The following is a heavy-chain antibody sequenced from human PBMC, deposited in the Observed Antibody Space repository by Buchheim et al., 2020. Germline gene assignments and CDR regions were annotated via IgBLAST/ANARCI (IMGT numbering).Heavy chain of an antibody. V-gene: IGHV4-31*03. CDR2: IYYSGST. CDR3: ARSYCSGGSCYYQNDWYFDL. Sequence: QVQLQESGPGLVKPSQTLSLTCTVSGGSISSGGYYWSWIRQHPGKGLEWIGYIYYSGSTYYNPSLKSRVTISVDTPKNQFSLKLSSVTAADTAVYYCARSYCSGGSCYYQNDWYFDLWGRGTL. D-gene: IGHD2-15*01. J-gene: IGHJ2*01. CDR1: GGSISSGGYY.